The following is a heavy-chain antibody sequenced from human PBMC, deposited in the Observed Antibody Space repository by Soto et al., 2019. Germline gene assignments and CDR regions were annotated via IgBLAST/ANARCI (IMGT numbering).Heavy chain of an antibody. Sequence: QVQLVQSGAEVKEPGASVKVSCKTSGYAFTSYSITWVRQAPGQGLTLLGWITTNNGRPNYVEGLQKRLTMTIDTSATTAYLELRSLRSDDTAIYFCARGDGFGDPFDHWGQGSLVTVAS. J-gene: IGHJ4*02. D-gene: IGHD4-17*01. CDR3: ARGDGFGDPFDH. CDR1: GYAFTSYS. V-gene: IGHV1-18*01. CDR2: ITTNNGRP.